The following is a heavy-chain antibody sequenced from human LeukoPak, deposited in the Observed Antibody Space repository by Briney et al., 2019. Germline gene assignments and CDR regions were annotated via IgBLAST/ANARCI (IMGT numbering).Heavy chain of an antibody. Sequence: PSETLSLTCTVSAGSISNYHWSWIRQPPGKGLEWIGYISYSGSTNYNPSLKSRVTISVDTSKNQFSLKLSSVTAADTAVYYCARAGGSLLYFDSWGQGTLVTVSS. CDR1: AGSISNYH. D-gene: IGHD5-12*01. J-gene: IGHJ4*02. CDR3: ARAGGSLLYFDS. V-gene: IGHV4-59*01. CDR2: ISYSGST.